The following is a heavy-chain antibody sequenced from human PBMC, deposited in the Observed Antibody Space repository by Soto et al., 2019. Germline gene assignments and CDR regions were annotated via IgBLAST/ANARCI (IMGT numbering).Heavy chain of an antibody. V-gene: IGHV4-4*07. CDR1: GASISGFY. CDR2: IYATGTT. CDR3: VRDGTKTLRDWFDP. D-gene: IGHD1-1*01. J-gene: IGHJ5*02. Sequence: SETLSLTSTVSGASISGFYWSWIRKSAGKGLEWIGRIYATGTTDYNPSLKSRVMMSVDTSKKQFSLKLRSVTAADTAVYYCVRDGTKTLRDWFDPWGQGISVTVSS.